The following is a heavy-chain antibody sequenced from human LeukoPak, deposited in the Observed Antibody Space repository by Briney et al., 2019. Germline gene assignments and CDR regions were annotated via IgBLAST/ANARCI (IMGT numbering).Heavy chain of an antibody. CDR2: INHSGGT. Sequence: PSETLSLTCAVYGGSFSAYYWSWIRQPPGKGLEWIGEINHSGGTNYNPSLKSRVTISVDTSKNQFSLKLSSVTAADTAVYYCARLRDILTGLRRFDPWGQGTLVTVSS. CDR1: GGSFSAYY. J-gene: IGHJ5*02. CDR3: ARLRDILTGLRRFDP. D-gene: IGHD3-9*01. V-gene: IGHV4-34*01.